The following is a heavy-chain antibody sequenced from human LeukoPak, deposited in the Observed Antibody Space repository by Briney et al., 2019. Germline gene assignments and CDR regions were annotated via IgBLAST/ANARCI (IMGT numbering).Heavy chain of an antibody. CDR3: AKDGGGPLD. V-gene: IGHV3-7*01. Sequence: GGSLRLSCAASGFTLRTSWMSWVRQAPGKGLEWVGNIKQDGSEENYVDSVKGRFTISRDNAKNSLYLQMNSLRAEDTAVYYCAKDGGGPLDWGQGTLVTVSS. D-gene: IGHD3-10*01. J-gene: IGHJ4*02. CDR1: GFTLRTSW. CDR2: IKQDGSEE.